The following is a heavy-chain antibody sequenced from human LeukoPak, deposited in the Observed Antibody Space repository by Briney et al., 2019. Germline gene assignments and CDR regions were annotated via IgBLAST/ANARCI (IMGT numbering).Heavy chain of an antibody. D-gene: IGHD2-15*01. Sequence: PGGSLRLSCVASGFTFSSYWMHWVRQAPGKGLLWVSHITSDGSSARYAASVKGRFTFSRDNAKNTVYLQMNSLRAEDTAVYYCARGFSYCSSGSCYYGLDVWGQGTTVTVSS. V-gene: IGHV3-74*01. CDR2: ITSDGSSA. J-gene: IGHJ6*02. CDR3: ARGFSYCSSGSCYYGLDV. CDR1: GFTFSSYW.